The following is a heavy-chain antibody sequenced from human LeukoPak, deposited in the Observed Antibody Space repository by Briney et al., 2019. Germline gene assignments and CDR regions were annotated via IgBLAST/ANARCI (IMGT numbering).Heavy chain of an antibody. CDR1: GFSFSDYY. CDR2: ISSSGSTI. V-gene: IGHV3-11*04. Sequence: SCAASGFSFSDYYMSWIRPAPGKGLEWVSYISSSGSTIYYADSVKGRFTISRDNAKNSLYLQMNSLRAEDTAVYYCARDFAFGDGYPVVWGKGTTVTVSS. CDR3: ARDFAFGDGYPVV. J-gene: IGHJ6*04. D-gene: IGHD5-24*01.